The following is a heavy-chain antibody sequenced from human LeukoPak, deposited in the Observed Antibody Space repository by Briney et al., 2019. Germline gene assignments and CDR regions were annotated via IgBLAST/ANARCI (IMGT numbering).Heavy chain of an antibody. Sequence: GGSLRLSCAASGFTFSSYSMNWVRQAPGKGLEWVSSISSSSSYIYYADSVKGRFTISRDNAKNSLYLQMNSLGAEDTAVYYCARGTEINFDYWGQGTLVTVSS. V-gene: IGHV3-21*01. CDR1: GFTFSSYS. J-gene: IGHJ4*02. CDR2: ISSSSSYI. CDR3: ARGTEINFDY. D-gene: IGHD1-1*01.